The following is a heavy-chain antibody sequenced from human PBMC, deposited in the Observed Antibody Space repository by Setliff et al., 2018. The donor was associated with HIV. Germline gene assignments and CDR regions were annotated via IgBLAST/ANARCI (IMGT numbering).Heavy chain of an antibody. Sequence: ASVKVSCKASGYTFTSYYIHWVRQAPGQGLEWMGVMNPSGGNATFAQKLQGRGTMTRETSISTVYMDLDSLRSDDAAVYYCARGFYDFFYNYYMDVWGKGTTVTVSS. CDR2: MNPSGGNA. J-gene: IGHJ6*03. D-gene: IGHD3-3*01. V-gene: IGHV1-46*04. CDR1: GYTFTSYY. CDR3: ARGFYDFFYNYYMDV.